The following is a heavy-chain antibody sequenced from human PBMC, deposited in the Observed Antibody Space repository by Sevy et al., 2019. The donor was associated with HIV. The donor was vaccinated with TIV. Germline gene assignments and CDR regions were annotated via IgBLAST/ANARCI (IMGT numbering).Heavy chain of an antibody. CDR2: ISSSGSSI. D-gene: IGHD2-8*01. Sequence: GGSLRLSCTASGLTFSSYDMNWVRQAPGKGLEWVSKISSSGSSIYYADSVKGRFTISRDNAKNSLNLQMNSLRAEDTAVYYCTRNGGAFDNGFDPWGQGTLVTV. V-gene: IGHV3-48*03. CDR1: GLTFSSYD. CDR3: TRNGGAFDNGFDP. J-gene: IGHJ5*02.